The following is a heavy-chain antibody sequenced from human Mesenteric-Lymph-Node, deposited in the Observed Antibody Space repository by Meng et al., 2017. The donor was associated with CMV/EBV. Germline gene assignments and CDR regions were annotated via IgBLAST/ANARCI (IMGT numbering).Heavy chain of an antibody. V-gene: IGHV4-61*01. D-gene: IGHD2-8*01. Sequence: SETLSLTCTVSGGSVSSGSYYWSWIRQPPGKGLEWIGYIYYSGSTNYNPSLKSRVTISADTSKKQFSLKLSSVTAADTAVYYCALKGSYCSNGICYRALDYWGQGTLVTVSS. J-gene: IGHJ4*02. CDR1: GGSVSSGSYY. CDR3: ALKGSYCSNGICYRALDY. CDR2: IYYSGST.